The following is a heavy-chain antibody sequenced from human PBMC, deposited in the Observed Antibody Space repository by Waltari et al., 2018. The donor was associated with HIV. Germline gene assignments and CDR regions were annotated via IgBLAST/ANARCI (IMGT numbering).Heavy chain of an antibody. V-gene: IGHV6-1*01. CDR2: TYHRSEWHH. CDR3: VRDSFGFDT. D-gene: IGHD3-3*01. J-gene: IGHJ5*02. Sequence: QVKLTPSGPGLVEASHPIFLSCVISGDRVSSDTAAWNWVRQSPAGGLQWLGKTYHRSEWHHVYSVSLKGRMVINSDTEKNQFSLHLSSVTPGDTATYYCVRDSFGFDTWGEGTLVAVPP. CDR1: GDRVSSDTAA.